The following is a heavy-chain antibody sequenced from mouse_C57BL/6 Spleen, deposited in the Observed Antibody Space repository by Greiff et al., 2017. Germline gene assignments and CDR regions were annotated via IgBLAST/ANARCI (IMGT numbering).Heavy chain of an antibody. CDR1: GYTFTDYA. CDR3: ARDGSSYGFEV. D-gene: IGHD1-1*01. J-gene: IGHJ2*01. CDR2: ISTYYGDA. Sequence: VQLQQSGPELVRPGVSVKISCKGSGYTFTDYAMHWVKQSHAKSLEWIGVISTYYGDASYNQKFKDKDTMTVDKSSSTAYMELARLTSEDSAVYFCARDGSSYGFEVWGQGPTLTVSS. V-gene: IGHV1-67*01.